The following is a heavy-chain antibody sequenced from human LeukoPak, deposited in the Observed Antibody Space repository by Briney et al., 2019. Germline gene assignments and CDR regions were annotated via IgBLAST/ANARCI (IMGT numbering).Heavy chain of an antibody. V-gene: IGHV4-59*01. CDR2: IYYSGNT. J-gene: IGHJ4*02. CDR1: GGSFSLYY. CDR3: ARGTRYGAYVNYFDY. Sequence: SETLSLTCTVSGGSFSLYYWTWIRQPPGKGLEWIGYIYYSGNTNYNPSLKSQVTISVDTSKSQFSLKLSSVTAADTAVYYCARGTRYGAYVNYFDYWGQGTLVTVSS. D-gene: IGHD4-17*01.